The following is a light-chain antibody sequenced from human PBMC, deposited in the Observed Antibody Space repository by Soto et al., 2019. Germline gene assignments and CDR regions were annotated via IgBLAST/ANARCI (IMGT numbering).Light chain of an antibody. CDR1: SSNIGAGYD. CDR3: QSYDSSLSGSV. J-gene: IGLJ3*02. Sequence: QSVLTQPPSVSGAPGQRVTISCTGSSSNIGAGYDVHWYQQLPGTAPKLLIYGSSNRPSGVPGRFSGSKSGTSASLAITGLQAEDEADYYCQSYDSSLSGSVFGGGTQLTVL. CDR2: GSS. V-gene: IGLV1-40*01.